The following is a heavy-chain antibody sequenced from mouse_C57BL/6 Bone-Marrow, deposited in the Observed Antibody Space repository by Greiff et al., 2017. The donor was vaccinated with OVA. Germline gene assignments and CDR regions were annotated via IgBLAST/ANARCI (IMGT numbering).Heavy chain of an antibody. CDR1: GYTFTSYT. D-gene: IGHD3-1*01. V-gene: IGHV1-4*01. Sequence: VQRVESGAELARPGASVKMSCKASGYTFTSYTMHWVKQRPGQGLEWIGYINPSSGYTKYNQKFKDKATLTADKSSSTAYMQLSSLTSEDSAVYYCARSGYYFDYWGQGTTLTVSS. CDR3: ARSGYYFDY. CDR2: INPSSGYT. J-gene: IGHJ2*01.